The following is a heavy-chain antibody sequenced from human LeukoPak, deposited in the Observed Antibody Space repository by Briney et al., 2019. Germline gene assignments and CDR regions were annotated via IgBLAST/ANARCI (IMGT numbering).Heavy chain of an antibody. V-gene: IGHV1-69*13. Sequence: ASVKVSCKASGGTFSSYAISWVRQAPGQGLEWMGGIIPIFGTANYAQKFQGRVTITADESTSTAYMELSSLRSEDTAVYYCARDGIVVVSAIVYYYGMDLWGQGTTVTVSS. J-gene: IGHJ6*02. CDR3: ARDGIVVVSAIVYYYGMDL. CDR2: IIPIFGTA. CDR1: GGTFSSYA. D-gene: IGHD2-21*02.